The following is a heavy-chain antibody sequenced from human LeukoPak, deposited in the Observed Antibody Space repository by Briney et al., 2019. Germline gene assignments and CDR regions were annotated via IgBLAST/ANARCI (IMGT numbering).Heavy chain of an antibody. J-gene: IGHJ4*02. CDR2: INTDGTVT. CDR1: GFTFSKYW. V-gene: IGHV3-74*01. CDR3: ATKQWLAPPPDS. Sequence: GGSLRLSCAASGFTFSKYWMLWVRHAPGKGLESVSRINTDGTVTTYADSVKGRFTVSRDNADNTMFLQMNSVSDEDTAVYYCATKQWLAPPPDSWGQGTPVTVSS. D-gene: IGHD6-19*01.